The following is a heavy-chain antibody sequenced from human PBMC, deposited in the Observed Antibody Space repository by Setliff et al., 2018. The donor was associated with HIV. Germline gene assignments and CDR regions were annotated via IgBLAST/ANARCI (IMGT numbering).Heavy chain of an antibody. CDR3: ARPTSYCGGDCPWDAFHI. CDR2: ISSSGSTV. D-gene: IGHD2-21*02. J-gene: IGHJ4*02. CDR1: GFTFSSYE. V-gene: IGHV3-48*03. Sequence: GGSLRLSCAASGFTFSSYEMNWVRQAPGKGLEWVSYISSSGSTVYYADSAKGRFTISRDNAKNSLYLQMNSLRAEDTAVYYCARPTSYCGGDCPWDAFHIWGQGTLVTVSS.